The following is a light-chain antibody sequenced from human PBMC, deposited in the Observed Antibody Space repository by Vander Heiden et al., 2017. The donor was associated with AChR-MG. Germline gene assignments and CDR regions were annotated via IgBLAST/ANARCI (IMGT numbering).Light chain of an antibody. CDR1: QSISSY. Sequence: DIQMTQSPSSLSASVGDRVTITCRASQSISSYLNWYQQKPGKAPKLLIYAASSLQSGVPSRFSGSGSGTDFTLTISSLQPEDFATYYCQQSYSTLGTFGQRTKLEIK. J-gene: IGKJ2*01. V-gene: IGKV1-39*01. CDR3: QQSYSTLGT. CDR2: AAS.